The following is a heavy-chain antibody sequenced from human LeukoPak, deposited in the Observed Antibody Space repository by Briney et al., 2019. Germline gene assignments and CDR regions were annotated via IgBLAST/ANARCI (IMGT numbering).Heavy chain of an antibody. CDR3: ARGILGQGYFDL. D-gene: IGHD3/OR15-3a*01. V-gene: IGHV4-34*01. CDR1: GGSFRDYY. J-gene: IGHJ2*01. Sequence: PSENLSLTCAVYGGSFRDYYWSWIRQTPGEGLQWIGGIKYSGSTDYNPSLKSRVTMSIDTSKNQFSLKLTSVTAADTALYYCARGILGQGYFDLWGRDTLVTVSS. CDR2: IKYSGST.